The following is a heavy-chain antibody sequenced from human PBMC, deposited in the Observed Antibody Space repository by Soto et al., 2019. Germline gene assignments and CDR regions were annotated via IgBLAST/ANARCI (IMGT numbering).Heavy chain of an antibody. CDR3: ARDGGYSYGVDY. Sequence: QVQLQESGPGLVKPSQTLSLTCSVSGGSISSGGYHWSWIRQHPGKGLEWIGYIYYSGSTYYNPSLKSRXXIXVXQSKNQSSLKLSSVTAADTAVYYCARDGGYSYGVDYWGQGTLVTVSS. D-gene: IGHD5-18*01. CDR1: GGSISSGGYH. CDR2: IYYSGST. V-gene: IGHV4-31*03. J-gene: IGHJ4*02.